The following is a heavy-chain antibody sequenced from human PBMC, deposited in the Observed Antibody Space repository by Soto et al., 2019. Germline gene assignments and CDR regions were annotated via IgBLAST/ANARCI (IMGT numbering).Heavy chain of an antibody. J-gene: IGHJ3*02. Sequence: QLQLQESGSGLVKPSQTLSLTCAVSGGSISSGGYSWSWIRQPPGKGLEWIGYIYHSGSTYYNPSVKSRVTISVDRAKNQFSLELSSVTAADTAVYYCARLAMTDAFDIWGQGTMVTVSS. CDR3: ARLAMTDAFDI. CDR2: IYHSGST. CDR1: GGSISSGGYS. V-gene: IGHV4-30-2*01. D-gene: IGHD2-2*01.